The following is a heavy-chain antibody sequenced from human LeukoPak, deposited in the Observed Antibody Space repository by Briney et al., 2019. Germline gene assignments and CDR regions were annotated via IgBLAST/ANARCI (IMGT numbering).Heavy chain of an antibody. CDR2: ISAYNGNT. Sequence: ASVKVSCKASGYTFTSYGISWVRQAPGQGLEWMGWISAYNGNTNYAQKLQGRVTMTTDTSTSTAYMELRSLRSDDTAVYYCARVPATIFGVSGAFDIWGQGTMVTVSS. J-gene: IGHJ3*02. V-gene: IGHV1-18*01. D-gene: IGHD3-3*01. CDR3: ARVPATIFGVSGAFDI. CDR1: GYTFTSYG.